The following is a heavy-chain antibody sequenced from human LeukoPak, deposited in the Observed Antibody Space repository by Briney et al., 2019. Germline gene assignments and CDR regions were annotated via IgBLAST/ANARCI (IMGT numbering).Heavy chain of an antibody. CDR3: ARGRPTIFGVVIIFQPDYFDY. V-gene: IGHV4-34*01. J-gene: IGHJ4*02. CDR1: GGSFSGYY. Sequence: SETLSLTCAVYGGSFSGYYWSWIRQPPGKGLEWIGEINYSGSTNYNPSLESRVTISVDTSKNQFSLKLSSVTAADTAVYYCARGRPTIFGVVIIFQPDYFDYWGQGTLVTVSS. D-gene: IGHD3-3*01. CDR2: INYSGST.